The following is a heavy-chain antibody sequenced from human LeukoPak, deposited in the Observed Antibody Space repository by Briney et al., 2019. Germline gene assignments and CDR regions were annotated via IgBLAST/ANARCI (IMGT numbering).Heavy chain of an antibody. CDR3: ARGGNRDGYNLDY. CDR2: ISSSGSTI. D-gene: IGHD5-24*01. Sequence: PGGSLRLSCAASGFTFGSYEMHWVRQAPGKGLEWVSYISSSGSTIYYADSVKGRFTISRDNAKNSLYLQMNSLRAEDTAVYYCARGGNRDGYNLDYWGQGTLVTVSS. V-gene: IGHV3-48*03. J-gene: IGHJ4*02. CDR1: GFTFGSYE.